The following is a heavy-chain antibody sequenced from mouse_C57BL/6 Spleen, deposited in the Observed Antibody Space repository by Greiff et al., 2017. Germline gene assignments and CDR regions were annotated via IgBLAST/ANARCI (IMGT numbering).Heavy chain of an antibody. CDR3: AYQCLSTKVVAPAY. CDR2: IWSGGST. V-gene: IGHV2-4*01. Sequence: QVQLLQSGPGLVQPSQSLSLTCAVSGFSLTGYGVHWVRQPPGKGLEWLGVIWSGGSTDYNAAFISRLSICKNNSKNHVFFKMYSLQADDTAIYYGAYQCLSTKVVAPAYWGQGTLVTVSA. D-gene: IGHD1-1*01. J-gene: IGHJ3*01. CDR1: GFSLTGYG.